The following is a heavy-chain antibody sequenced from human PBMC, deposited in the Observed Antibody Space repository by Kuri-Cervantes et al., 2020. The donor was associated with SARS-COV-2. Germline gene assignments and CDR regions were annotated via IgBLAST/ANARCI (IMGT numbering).Heavy chain of an antibody. CDR3: ATDWGLRYYFDY. CDR1: GYTFTSYG. D-gene: IGHD3-16*01. V-gene: IGHV1-18*01. J-gene: IGHJ4*02. Sequence: ASVKVSCKASGYTFTSYGISWVRQAPGQGLEWMGWISAYNGNTNYAQKLQGRVTMTTDTSTSTAYMELSRLRSDDTAVYYCATDWGLRYYFDYWGQGTLVTVSS. CDR2: ISAYNGNT.